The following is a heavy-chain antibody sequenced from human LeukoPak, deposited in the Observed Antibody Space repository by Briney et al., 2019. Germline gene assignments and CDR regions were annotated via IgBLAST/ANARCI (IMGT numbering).Heavy chain of an antibody. CDR2: INQDGSQK. D-gene: IGHD2-8*01. CDR1: GFTFRSYW. V-gene: IGHV3-7*01. J-gene: IGHJ4*02. CDR3: ARLKDDVTKLDY. Sequence: GGSLRLSCAASGFTFRSYWMSWVRQAPGKGLEWVASINQDGSQKRYVDSVQGRFTISRDNTKNPLFLQMNSLGAEDTAVYYCARLKDDVTKLDYWGQGTLVTASS.